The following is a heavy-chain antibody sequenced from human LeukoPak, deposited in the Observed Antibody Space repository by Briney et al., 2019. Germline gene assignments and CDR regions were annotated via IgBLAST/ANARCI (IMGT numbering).Heavy chain of an antibody. J-gene: IGHJ4*02. CDR1: GFTFSSYW. CDR2: IDSDGSST. Sequence: GGSLRLSCAASGFTFSSYWMHWVRQAPGKGLVWVSRIDSDGSSTSYADSVKGRFTISRDNAKNTLYLQMNSLRAEDTAVYYCARGAKNVRFLEWLSAEYFDYWGQGTLVTVSS. CDR3: ARGAKNVRFLEWLSAEYFDY. D-gene: IGHD3-3*01. V-gene: IGHV3-74*01.